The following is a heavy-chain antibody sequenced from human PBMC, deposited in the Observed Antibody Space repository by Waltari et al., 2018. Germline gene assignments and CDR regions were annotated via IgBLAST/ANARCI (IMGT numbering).Heavy chain of an antibody. CDR3: ARDRPNYYGSGSLNWFDP. V-gene: IGHV1-69*08. D-gene: IGHD3-10*01. Sequence: QVQLVQSGAEVKKPGSSVKVACKASGGTFSSYAISWVRQAPGQGLEWMGRIIPIFVTANYAQKFQGRVTITADKSTSTAYMELSSLRSEDTAVYYCARDRPNYYGSGSLNWFDPWGQGTLVTVSS. J-gene: IGHJ5*02. CDR2: IIPIFVTA. CDR1: GGTFSSYA.